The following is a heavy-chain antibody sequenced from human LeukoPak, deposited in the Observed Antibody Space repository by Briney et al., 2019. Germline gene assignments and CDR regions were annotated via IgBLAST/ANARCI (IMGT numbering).Heavy chain of an antibody. Sequence: GGSLRLSCAASGFTFDDYAMHWVRQAPGKGLEWVSGISWNSGSIGYADSVKGRFTISRDNSKNTLYLQMNSLRAEDTAVYYCAKVATWGQLAIDYWGQGTLVTVSS. CDR2: ISWNSGSI. CDR1: GFTFDDYA. J-gene: IGHJ4*02. D-gene: IGHD6-6*01. V-gene: IGHV3-9*01. CDR3: AKVATWGQLAIDY.